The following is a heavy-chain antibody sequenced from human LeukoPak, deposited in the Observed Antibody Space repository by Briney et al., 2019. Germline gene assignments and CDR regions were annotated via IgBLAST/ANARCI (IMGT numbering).Heavy chain of an antibody. CDR1: EFAFSTYA. CDR3: ARSSDAAIVYNYMDV. D-gene: IGHD5-18*01. J-gene: IGHJ6*03. Sequence: GGSLRLSCAASEFAFSTYAMSWVRQAPGKGLEWVSGLTGSGLSTYYADSVKGRFTISRDNSKNILYLQMNSLRAEDTAVYYCARSSDAAIVYNYMDVWGKGTTVTV. V-gene: IGHV3-23*01. CDR2: LTGSGLST.